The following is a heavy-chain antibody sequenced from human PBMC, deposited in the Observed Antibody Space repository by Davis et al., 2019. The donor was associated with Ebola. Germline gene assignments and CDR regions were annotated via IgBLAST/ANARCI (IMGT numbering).Heavy chain of an antibody. Sequence: PGGSLRLSCAASGFTFSSYGMHWVRQAPGKGLEWVAVISYDGSNKYYADSVKGRFTISRDKSKNTLYLQMNSLRAEDTAVYYCAKDALGTVTTYLDYWGQGTLVTVSS. D-gene: IGHD4-17*01. CDR3: AKDALGTVTTYLDY. J-gene: IGHJ4*02. V-gene: IGHV3-30*18. CDR2: ISYDGSNK. CDR1: GFTFSSYG.